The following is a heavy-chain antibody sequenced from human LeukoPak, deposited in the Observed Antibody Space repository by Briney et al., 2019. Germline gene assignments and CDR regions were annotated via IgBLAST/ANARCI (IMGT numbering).Heavy chain of an antibody. J-gene: IGHJ4*02. CDR2: ISGSGGST. D-gene: IGHD2-15*01. CDR3: AKDLSAVVVAASDY. CDR1: GFTFSSYA. Sequence: PGGSLRLSCAASGFTFSSYAMSWVRQAPGKGLEWVSAISGSGGSTYYADSVKGRFTISRDNSKNTLYLQMNSLRAEDTAVYYCAKDLSAVVVAASDYWGQGTLVTVSS. V-gene: IGHV3-23*01.